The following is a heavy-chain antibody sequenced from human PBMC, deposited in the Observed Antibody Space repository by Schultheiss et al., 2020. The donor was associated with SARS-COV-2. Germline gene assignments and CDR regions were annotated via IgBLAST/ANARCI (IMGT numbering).Heavy chain of an antibody. D-gene: IGHD2-15*01. CDR1: GGSISSSSYY. Sequence: SETLSLTCTVSGGSISSSSYYWGWIRQPPGKGLEWIGEINHSGSTNYNPSLKSRVTISVDTSKNQFSLKLSSVTAADTAVYYCARDFRYCSGGSCYQRIDYWGQGTLVTVSS. CDR3: ARDFRYCSGGSCYQRIDY. J-gene: IGHJ4*02. CDR2: INHSGST. V-gene: IGHV4-39*07.